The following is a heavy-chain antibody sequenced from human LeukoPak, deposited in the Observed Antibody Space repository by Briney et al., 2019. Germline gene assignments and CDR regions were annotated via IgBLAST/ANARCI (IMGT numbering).Heavy chain of an antibody. CDR1: GYTFTRHG. CDR3: ARGQWLAEYYFDY. D-gene: IGHD6-19*01. V-gene: IGHV1-8*01. CDR2: MNPNSGNT. J-gene: IGHJ4*02. Sequence: GASVKVSCNPSGYTFTRHGLSWLRQATGQGLEWMGWMNPNSGNTGYAQKFQGRVTMTRNTSISTAYMELSSLRSEDTAVYYCARGQWLAEYYFDYWGQGTLVTVSS.